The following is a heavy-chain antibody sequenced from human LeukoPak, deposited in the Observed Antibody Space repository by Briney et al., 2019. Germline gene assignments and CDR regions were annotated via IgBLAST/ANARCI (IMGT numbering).Heavy chain of an antibody. CDR3: AKKGHDGSGSYYDY. CDR1: GFTFDDYA. J-gene: IGHJ4*02. Sequence: GGSLRLSCAASGFTFDDYAMHWVRQAPGKGLEWVSGISWNSGSIGYADSVKGRFTISRDNAKNSLYLQMNSLRAEDTALYYCAKKGHDGSGSYYDYWGQGTLVTVSS. V-gene: IGHV3-9*01. D-gene: IGHD3-10*01. CDR2: ISWNSGSI.